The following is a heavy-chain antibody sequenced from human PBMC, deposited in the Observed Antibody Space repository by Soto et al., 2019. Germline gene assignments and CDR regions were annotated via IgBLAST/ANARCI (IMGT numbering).Heavy chain of an antibody. CDR1: AYTFTSYY. V-gene: IGHV1-46*01. J-gene: IGHJ6*02. CDR2: INPSGGST. D-gene: IGHD3-22*01. CDR3: ANARVSLSSGHRYYYYYGMDV. Sequence: ASVKVSCKASAYTFTSYYMHWVRQAPGQGLEWMGIINPSGGSTSYAQKFQGRVTMTRATSTSTVYMELSSLRSEDTAVYYCANARVSLSSGHRYYYYYGMDVWGQGTMVTVSS.